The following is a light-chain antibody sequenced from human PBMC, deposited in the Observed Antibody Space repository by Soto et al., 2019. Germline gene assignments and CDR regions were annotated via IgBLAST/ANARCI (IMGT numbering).Light chain of an antibody. CDR3: QKYNSAPWT. V-gene: IGKV1-27*01. J-gene: IGKJ1*01. Sequence: DPQMTQSPSSLSASVGDRVSITCRASQGISNYLAWYQQKPGKVPKLLMYAASTLRSGVPSRFSGSGSGTDFTLIISSLQPEDVATYYCQKYNSAPWTFGQGTTVEIK. CDR1: QGISNY. CDR2: AAS.